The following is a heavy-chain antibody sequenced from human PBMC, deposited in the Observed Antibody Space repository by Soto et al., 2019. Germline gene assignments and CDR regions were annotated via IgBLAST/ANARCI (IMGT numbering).Heavy chain of an antibody. CDR1: GGTFSSYA. CDR2: IIPIFGTA. D-gene: IGHD3-10*01. Sequence: SVKVSCKASGGTFSSYAISWVRQAPGQGLEWMGGIIPIFGTANYAQKFQGRVTITADESTSTAYMELSSLRSEDTAVYYCARGQLFTMVRGVDYYYYGMDVWGQGTTVTVSS. J-gene: IGHJ6*02. CDR3: ARGQLFTMVRGVDYYYYGMDV. V-gene: IGHV1-69*13.